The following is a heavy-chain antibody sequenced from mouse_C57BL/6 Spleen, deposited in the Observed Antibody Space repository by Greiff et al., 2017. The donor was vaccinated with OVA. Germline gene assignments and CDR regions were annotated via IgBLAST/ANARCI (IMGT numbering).Heavy chain of an antibody. V-gene: IGHV1-66*01. CDR3: ARSTTVVATEYFDV. CDR1: GYSFTSYY. J-gene: IGHJ1*03. D-gene: IGHD1-1*01. Sequence: VQLQQSGPELVKPGASVKISCKASGYSFTSYYIHWVKQRPGQGLEWIGWIYPGSGNTKYNEKFKGKATLTADTSSSTAYMELRSLTSEDSAVYFCARSTTVVATEYFDVWGTGTTVTVSS. CDR2: IYPGSGNT.